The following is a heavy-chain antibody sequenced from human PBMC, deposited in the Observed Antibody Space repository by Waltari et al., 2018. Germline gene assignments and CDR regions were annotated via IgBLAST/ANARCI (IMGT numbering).Heavy chain of an antibody. CDR2: IYYSGST. V-gene: IGHV4-59*11. D-gene: IGHD4-17*01. CDR3: ARVWGVRDDYGDYGDYYFDY. J-gene: IGHJ4*02. CDR1: GGSISSHY. Sequence: QVQLQESGPGLVKPSETLSLTCTVSGGSISSHYWSWIRQPPGKGLEWIGYIYYSGSTNYNPSLKSRVTISVDTSKNQFSLKLSSVTAADTAVYYCARVWGVRDDYGDYGDYYFDYWGQGTLVTVSS.